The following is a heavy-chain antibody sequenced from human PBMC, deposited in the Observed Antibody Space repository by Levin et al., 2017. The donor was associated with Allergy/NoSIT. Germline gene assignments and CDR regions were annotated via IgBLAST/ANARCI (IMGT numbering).Heavy chain of an antibody. Sequence: RSGGSLRLSCAASGFSFSDYYMSWIRQAPGQGLEWVAHIGSSGGYINYAVSVKGRFIISRDNAKNSLFLQMDDLRGDDTAVYYCARSYTVTRIDNWGQGTLVRVSS. CDR1: GFSFSDYY. J-gene: IGHJ4*02. CDR2: IGSSGGYI. CDR3: ARSYTVTRIDN. V-gene: IGHV3-11*03. D-gene: IGHD4-17*01.